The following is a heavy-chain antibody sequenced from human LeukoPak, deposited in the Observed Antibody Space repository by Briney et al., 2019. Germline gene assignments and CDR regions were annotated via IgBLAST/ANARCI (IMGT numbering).Heavy chain of an antibody. V-gene: IGHV1-69*05. J-gene: IGHJ4*02. D-gene: IGHD4-11*01. CDR3: ARSLQDMTTDPFDY. CDR2: IIPIFGTA. CDR1: GGTFSSYA. Sequence: SVKVSCKASGGTFSSYAISWVRQAPGQGLEWMGGIIPIFGTANYAQKFQGRVTITTDEPTSTAYMELSSLRSEDTAVYYCARSLQDMTTDPFDYWGQGTLVTVSS.